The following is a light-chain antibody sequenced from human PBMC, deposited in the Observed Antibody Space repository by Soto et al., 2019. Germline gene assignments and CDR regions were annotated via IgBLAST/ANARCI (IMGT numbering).Light chain of an antibody. V-gene: IGLV2-14*01. CDR1: SSDVGSSNY. J-gene: IGLJ2*01. Sequence: QSVLTQPASVSGSPGQSITISCTGTSSDVGSSNYVSWYQQHPGKAPKLMIYDVNNRPSGVSNRFSASKSGNTASLTISGLQAEDDADYYCSSYTSSSTLVVFGGGTKLTVL. CDR3: SSYTSSSTLVV. CDR2: DVN.